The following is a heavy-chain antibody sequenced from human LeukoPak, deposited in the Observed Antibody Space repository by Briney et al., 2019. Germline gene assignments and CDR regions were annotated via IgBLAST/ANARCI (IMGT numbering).Heavy chain of an antibody. J-gene: IGHJ6*02. CDR2: ISGNAVNI. Sequence: GASLRLSCAASGFTFSSYAMGWLRQAPGKGLEWVSGISGNAVNIFYADSVKGRFTISRDNSNNTLFLLMNSLRAEDTAVYYCAKRHFDWSTNYYYGMDVWGQGTTVTVSS. CDR1: GFTFSSYA. D-gene: IGHD3-9*01. V-gene: IGHV3-23*01. CDR3: AKRHFDWSTNYYYGMDV.